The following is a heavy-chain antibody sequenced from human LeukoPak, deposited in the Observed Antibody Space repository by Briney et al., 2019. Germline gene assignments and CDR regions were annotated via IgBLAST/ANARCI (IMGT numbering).Heavy chain of an antibody. CDR2: IYSGGST. CDR3: AREAYDSSGYYWA. J-gene: IGHJ4*02. CDR1: GFTVSSNY. V-gene: IGHV3-66*01. D-gene: IGHD3-22*01. Sequence: GGSLRLSCAASGFTVSSNYMSWVRQAPGKGLEWVSVIYSGGSTYYADSVKGRFTISRDNSKNTLYLQMNSLRAEDTAAYYCAREAYDSSGYYWAWGQGTLVTVSS.